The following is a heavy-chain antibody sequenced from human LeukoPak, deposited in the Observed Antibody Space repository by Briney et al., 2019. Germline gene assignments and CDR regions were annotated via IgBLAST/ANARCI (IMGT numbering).Heavy chain of an antibody. J-gene: IGHJ3*01. D-gene: IGHD6-19*01. Sequence: GGSLRLSCAASGFTFSSYAMSWVRQAPGKGLEWVSAITGTGGSTYYVASVKGRFTVSRDNSRNTLYLQMSSLRTEDSAMYYCAKIRDTRDWYKDAFDVWGQGTRVTVSS. CDR3: AKIRDTRDWYKDAFDV. CDR1: GFTFSSYA. CDR2: ITGTGGST. V-gene: IGHV3-23*01.